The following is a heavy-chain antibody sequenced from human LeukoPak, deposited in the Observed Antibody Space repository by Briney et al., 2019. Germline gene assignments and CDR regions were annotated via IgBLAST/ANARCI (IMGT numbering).Heavy chain of an antibody. Sequence: SETLSLTCAVYGGSFSGYYWSWIRQPPGKGLEWIGEINHSGSTNYNPSLKSRVTISVDTSKNQFSLKLTSVTAADTAVYYCARVGALLPFAYWGQGILVTASS. CDR1: GGSFSGYY. D-gene: IGHD4/OR15-4a*01. CDR3: ARVGALLPFAY. V-gene: IGHV4-34*01. J-gene: IGHJ4*02. CDR2: INHSGST.